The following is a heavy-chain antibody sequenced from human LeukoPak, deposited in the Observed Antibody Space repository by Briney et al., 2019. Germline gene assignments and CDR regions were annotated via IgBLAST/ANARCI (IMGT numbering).Heavy chain of an antibody. CDR2: TSAYNGNT. D-gene: IGHD2-21*02. V-gene: IGHV1-18*01. J-gene: IGHJ6*02. CDR3: ARIDSAYCGGDCYWRMGMEYYYYYYGMDV. CDR1: GYTFTSYG. Sequence: GASVKVSCKASGYTFTSYGISWVRQAPGQGLEWMGWTSAYNGNTNYAQKLQGRVTMTTDTSTSTAYMELRSLRSDDTAVYYCARIDSAYCGGDCYWRMGMEYYYYYYGMDVWGQGTTVTVSS.